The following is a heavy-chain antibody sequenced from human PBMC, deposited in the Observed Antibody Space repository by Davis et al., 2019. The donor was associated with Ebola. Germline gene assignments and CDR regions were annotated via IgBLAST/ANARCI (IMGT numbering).Heavy chain of an antibody. CDR2: INPSGGST. CDR1: GYTFTSYY. J-gene: IGHJ4*02. Sequence: ASVKVSCKASGYTFTSYYMHWVRQAPGQGLEWMGIINPSGGSTSYAQKFQGRVTMTRDTSTSTVYMELSSLRSEATAVYYCAREGYYYDSSGYYRRFDYWGQGTLVTVSS. V-gene: IGHV1-46*03. D-gene: IGHD3-22*01. CDR3: AREGYYYDSSGYYRRFDY.